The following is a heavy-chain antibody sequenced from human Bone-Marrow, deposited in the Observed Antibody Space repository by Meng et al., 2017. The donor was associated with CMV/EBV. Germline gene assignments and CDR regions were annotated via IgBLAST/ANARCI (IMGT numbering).Heavy chain of an antibody. J-gene: IGHJ4*02. CDR1: GYTFTYRY. D-gene: IGHD1-1*01. CDR2: INPNSGGT. V-gene: IGHV1-2*02. CDR3: ARDHNWGPDH. Sequence: ASVKVSCKASGYTFTYRYLHWVRQAPGQGLEWMGWINPNSGGTNYAQKFQGRVTMTRDTSISTAYMDLIRLTSDDTAVYYCARDHNWGPDHWGQGTLVTVSS.